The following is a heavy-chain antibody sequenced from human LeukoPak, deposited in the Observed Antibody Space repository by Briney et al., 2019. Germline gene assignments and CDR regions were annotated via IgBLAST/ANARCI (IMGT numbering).Heavy chain of an antibody. D-gene: IGHD1-1*01. CDR3: ARTWKYYFDN. J-gene: IGHJ4*02. V-gene: IGHV3-21*01. Sequence: PGGSLRLSCAASGFTFSSYSMNWVRQAPGKGLEGVSSITSSSSHIYYADSVKGRFTISRDNAKNSLFLQMNSLRADDTAVYYCARTWKYYFDNWGQGTLVTVSS. CDR1: GFTFSSYS. CDR2: ITSSSSHI.